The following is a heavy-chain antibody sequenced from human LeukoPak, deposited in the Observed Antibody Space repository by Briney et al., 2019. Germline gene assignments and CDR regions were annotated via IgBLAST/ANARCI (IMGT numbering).Heavy chain of an antibody. V-gene: IGHV4-59*08. D-gene: IGHD3-22*01. CDR1: GGSISSYY. J-gene: IGHJ3*02. CDR2: IYYSGST. CDR3: ARHLGYYDSSGYSPGDAFDI. Sequence: SETLSLTCTVSGGSISSYYWSWIRQPPGKGLEWIGYIYYSGSTNYNPSLKSRVTISVDTSKNQFSLKLSSETAADTAVYYCARHLGYYDSSGYSPGDAFDIWGQGTMVTVSS.